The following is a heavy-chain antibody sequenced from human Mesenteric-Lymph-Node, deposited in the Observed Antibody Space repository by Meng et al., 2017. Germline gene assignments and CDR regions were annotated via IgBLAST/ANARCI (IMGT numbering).Heavy chain of an antibody. CDR1: GFTFSSYA. CDR3: ASGFQTYGSGSYSSPDY. CDR2: ISSSGSTI. J-gene: IGHJ4*02. Sequence: GESLKISCAASGFTFSSYAMSWVRQAPGKGLEWVSYISSSGSTIYYADSVKGRFTISRDNAKNSLYLQMNSLRAEDTAVYYCASGFQTYGSGSYSSPDYWGQGTLVTVSS. V-gene: IGHV3-48*03. D-gene: IGHD3-10*01.